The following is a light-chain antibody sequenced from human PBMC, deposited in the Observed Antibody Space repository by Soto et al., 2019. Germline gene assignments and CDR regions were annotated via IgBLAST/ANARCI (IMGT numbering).Light chain of an antibody. CDR2: DAS. CDR1: QDITNY. V-gene: IGKV1-33*01. CDR3: KQSHSLPLT. Sequence: DIQMTQSPSSLYASVGDRLTITCQASQDITNYVNWYQQKPGKAPKFLIFDASKLETGVPSRFSGGGSGTEFTFTISSLQPEDIATYYCKQSHSLPLTFGAGTAVDVK. J-gene: IGKJ3*01.